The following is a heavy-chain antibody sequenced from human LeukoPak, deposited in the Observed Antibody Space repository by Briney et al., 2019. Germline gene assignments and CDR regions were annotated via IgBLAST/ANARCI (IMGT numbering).Heavy chain of an antibody. Sequence: GGTLRLSCSASGFTFTTYGMNWVRQAPGKGLEWVSGIGGSGTRTYYADSVKGQFTISRDNSKNTLCLQMNSLRDEDTAVYYCAKDSHWILFDDWGQGTLVTVSS. V-gene: IGHV3-23*01. CDR2: IGGSGTRT. J-gene: IGHJ4*02. CDR1: GFTFTTYG. CDR3: AKDSHWILFDD. D-gene: IGHD2-2*03.